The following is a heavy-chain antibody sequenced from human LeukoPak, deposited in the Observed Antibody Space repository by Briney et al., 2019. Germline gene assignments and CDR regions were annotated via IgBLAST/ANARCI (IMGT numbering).Heavy chain of an antibody. J-gene: IGHJ5*02. CDR1: EFTFSSFA. V-gene: IGHV3-48*01. Sequence: QPGGSLRLSCAASEFTFSSFAMNWVRQAPGKGLEWVSYISGSSGTTYYADSVTGRFTVSRDNDKNSLYLQMNSLRAEDTAVYYCARDFNHYGEVVSRWFDPWGQGTLVIVSS. D-gene: IGHD4-17*01. CDR2: ISGSSGTT. CDR3: ARDFNHYGEVVSRWFDP.